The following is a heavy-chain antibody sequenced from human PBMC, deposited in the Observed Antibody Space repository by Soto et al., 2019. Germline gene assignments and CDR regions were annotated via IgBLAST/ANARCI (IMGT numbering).Heavy chain of an antibody. J-gene: IGHJ4*02. D-gene: IGHD3-22*01. V-gene: IGHV1-18*01. CDR3: ATVTPYYYDSSGYYDY. Sequence: ASVKVSCKASGYTFTNYGISWVRQAPGQGLEWMGWISAYNGNTNYAQRLQGRVTMTTDTSTSTAYMELRSLRSDDTAVYCCATVTPYYYDSSGYYDYWGQGTLVTVYS. CDR2: ISAYNGNT. CDR1: GYTFTNYG.